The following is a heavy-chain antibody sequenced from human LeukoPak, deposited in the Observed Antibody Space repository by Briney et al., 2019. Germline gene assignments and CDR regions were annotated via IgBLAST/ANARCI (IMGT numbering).Heavy chain of an antibody. CDR2: IKSKTDGGTT. CDR1: GFTFSNAW. Sequence: GGSLRLSCAASGFTFSNAWMSWVRQAPGKRLEWVGRIKSKTDGGTTDYAAPVKGRFTISRDDSKNTLYLQMNSLKTEDTAVYYCTTPGGGDYELDYWGQGTLVTVSS. J-gene: IGHJ4*02. CDR3: TTPGGGDYELDY. V-gene: IGHV3-15*01. D-gene: IGHD4-17*01.